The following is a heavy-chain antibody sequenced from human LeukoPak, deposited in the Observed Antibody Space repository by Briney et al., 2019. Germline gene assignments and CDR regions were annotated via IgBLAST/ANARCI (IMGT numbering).Heavy chain of an antibody. J-gene: IGHJ4*02. CDR1: GFTFSSYS. CDR3: ARDRSDRLAVAGTSAFDY. D-gene: IGHD6-19*01. Sequence: PGGSLRLSCAASGFTFSSYSMHWVRQAPGQGLEWVSSISSSSSYIYYADSVKGRFTISRDNAKNSLYLQMNSLRAEDTAVYYCARDRSDRLAVAGTSAFDYWGQGTLVTVSS. V-gene: IGHV3-21*01. CDR2: ISSSSSYI.